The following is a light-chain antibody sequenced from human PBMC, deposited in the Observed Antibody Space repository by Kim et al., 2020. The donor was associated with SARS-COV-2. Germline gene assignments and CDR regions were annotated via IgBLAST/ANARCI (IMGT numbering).Light chain of an antibody. CDR2: GAS. J-gene: IGKJ4*01. CDR1: QSFSSSF. Sequence: IVLTQSPGTLSLSPGERATLSCRASQSFSSSFLAWYQQKPGQAPRLLIYGASSRSTGTPARFSGSGSGTDFTLTISRLEPEDFAVYYCQQYGSSPPLAFGGGTKVDIK. V-gene: IGKV3-20*01. CDR3: QQYGSSPPLA.